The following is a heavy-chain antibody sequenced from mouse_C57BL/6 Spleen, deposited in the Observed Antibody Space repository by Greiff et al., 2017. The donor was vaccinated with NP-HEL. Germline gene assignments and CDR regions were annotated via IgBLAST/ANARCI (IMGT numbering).Heavy chain of an antibody. CDR2: IRSKSNNYAT. CDR1: GFSFNTYA. CDR3: VRDITTVVATDWYFDV. V-gene: IGHV10-1*01. D-gene: IGHD1-1*01. J-gene: IGHJ1*03. Sequence: EVKLVESGGGLVQPKGSLKLSCAASGFSFNTYAMNWVRQAPGKGLEWVARIRSKSNNYATYYADSVKDRFTISRDDSESMLYLQMNNLKTEDTAMYYCVRDITTVVATDWYFDVWGTGTTVTVSS.